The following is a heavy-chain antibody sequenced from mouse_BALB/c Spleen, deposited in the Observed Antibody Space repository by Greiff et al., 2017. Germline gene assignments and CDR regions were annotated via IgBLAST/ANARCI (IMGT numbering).Heavy chain of an antibody. CDR2: ISDGGSYT. CDR1: GFTFSDYY. Sequence: EVMLVESGGGLVKPGGSLKLSCAASGFTFSDYYMYWVRQTPEKRLEWVATISDGGSYTYYPDSVKGRFTISRDNAKNNLYLQMSSLKSEDTAMYYCARDKFSTMITEFAYWGQGTLVTVSA. CDR3: ARDKFSTMITEFAY. D-gene: IGHD2-4*01. J-gene: IGHJ3*01. V-gene: IGHV5-4*02.